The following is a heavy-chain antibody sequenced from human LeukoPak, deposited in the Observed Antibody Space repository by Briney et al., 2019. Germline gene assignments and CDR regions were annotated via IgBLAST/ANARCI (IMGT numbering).Heavy chain of an antibody. J-gene: IGHJ4*02. Sequence: SETLSLTCTVSGDSISSSYWRCIRQPPGKGLEWIGYIYYSGSTNYNPSLKSRVTISVDTSKNQFSLKLSSVTAADTAVYYCARRGKGRDYWGQGTLVTVSS. V-gene: IGHV4-59*08. D-gene: IGHD3-10*01. CDR2: IYYSGST. CDR1: GDSISSSY. CDR3: ARRGKGRDY.